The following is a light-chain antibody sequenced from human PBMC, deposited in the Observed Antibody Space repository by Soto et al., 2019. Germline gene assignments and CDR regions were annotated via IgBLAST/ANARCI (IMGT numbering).Light chain of an antibody. V-gene: IGKV3-11*01. CDR1: QSVSSS. CDR2: VAS. J-gene: IGKJ2*01. Sequence: EIVLTQSPATLSLSPGERATLSCRASQSVSSSLGWYQQKPGQAPRLLIYVASNRDTGIPARFSGSGSGTDFTLTISSLEPEDFAVYYCQQRSNWPRTFGQGTKLEIK. CDR3: QQRSNWPRT.